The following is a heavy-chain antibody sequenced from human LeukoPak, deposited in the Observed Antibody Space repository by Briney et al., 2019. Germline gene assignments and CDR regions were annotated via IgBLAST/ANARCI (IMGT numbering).Heavy chain of an antibody. J-gene: IGHJ4*02. CDR1: SGSISSGSYY. Sequence: PSQTLSLTCTVPSGSISSGSYYWNWIRQPAGKGLEWIGRIYTSGSTNYNPSLKSRVTISIDTSKNQFSLKLNSVTAADTAVYYCARRGEFWGQGILVTVSS. CDR2: IYTSGST. CDR3: ARRGEF. V-gene: IGHV4-61*02. D-gene: IGHD3-16*01.